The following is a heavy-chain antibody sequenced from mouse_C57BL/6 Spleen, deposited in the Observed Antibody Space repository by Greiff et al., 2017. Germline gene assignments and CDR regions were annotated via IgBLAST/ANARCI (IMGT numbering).Heavy chain of an antibody. CDR1: GYAFTNYL. D-gene: IGHD2-2*01. J-gene: IGHJ2*01. CDR3: ARSSMVTTSYYFDY. CDR2: INPGSGGT. Sequence: QVQLQQSGAELVRPGTSVKVSCKASGYAFTNYLIEWVKQRPGQGLEWIGVINPGSGGTNYNEKFKGKATLTADKSSSTAYMQLSSLTSEDSAVYFCARSSMVTTSYYFDYWGQGTTLTVSS. V-gene: IGHV1-54*01.